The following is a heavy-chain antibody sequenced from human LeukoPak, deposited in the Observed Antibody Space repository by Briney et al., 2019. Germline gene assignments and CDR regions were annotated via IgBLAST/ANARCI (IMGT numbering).Heavy chain of an antibody. Sequence: GGSLRLSCAASGLTFSSYGMSWVRQAPGKGLEWVSTISGSGGETNYADSVKGRFTISRDNSKHTLYLQMSSLRAEDTAVYYCASGLAVTATTYWYFDLWGRGTLVTVSS. V-gene: IGHV3-23*01. CDR2: ISGSGGET. CDR3: ASGLAVTATTYWYFDL. J-gene: IGHJ2*01. CDR1: GLTFSSYG. D-gene: IGHD2-21*02.